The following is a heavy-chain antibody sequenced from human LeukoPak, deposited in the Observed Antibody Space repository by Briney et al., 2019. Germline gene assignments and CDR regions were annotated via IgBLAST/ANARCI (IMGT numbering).Heavy chain of an antibody. CDR3: ARYCSGGSCYPGTGFDP. Sequence: GESLKISCKVSGYTFSSYWIGWVRQMPGKGLEWMGIIYPGDSDTRYSPSFQGQVTISADKSISTAYLQWSSLKASDTAMYYCARYCSGGSCYPGTGFDPWGQGTLVTVSS. D-gene: IGHD2-15*01. V-gene: IGHV5-51*01. CDR2: IYPGDSDT. J-gene: IGHJ5*02. CDR1: GYTFSSYW.